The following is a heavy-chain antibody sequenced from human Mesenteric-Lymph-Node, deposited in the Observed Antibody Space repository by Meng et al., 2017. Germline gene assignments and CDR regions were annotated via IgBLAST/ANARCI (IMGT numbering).Heavy chain of an antibody. CDR3: ASLGRRGY. CDR1: GGTFSSYA. J-gene: IGHJ4*02. CDR2: IIPMLGTA. V-gene: IGHV1-69*13. Sequence: SVKVSCKASGGTFSSYAISWVRQAPGQGLEWMGGIIPMLGTATYAQKFQGRVRITADASTSTAYMEVYSLRSDDSGVYYCASLGRRGYWGPGTLVTVSS. D-gene: IGHD1-26*01.